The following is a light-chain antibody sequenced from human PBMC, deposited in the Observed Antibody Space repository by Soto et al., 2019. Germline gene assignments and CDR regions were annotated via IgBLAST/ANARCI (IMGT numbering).Light chain of an antibody. CDR2: GAS. J-gene: IGKJ1*01. V-gene: IGKV3-15*01. CDR1: QSVSSN. Sequence: EIVMTHSPATLSVAPGERATLSCRASQSVSSNLAWYQQKPGQAPRLLIYGASTGATGIPARFSGSGSGTEFTLTISSLQSEDFAVYYCQQYNNWPQRTFGQGTKLDIK. CDR3: QQYNNWPQRT.